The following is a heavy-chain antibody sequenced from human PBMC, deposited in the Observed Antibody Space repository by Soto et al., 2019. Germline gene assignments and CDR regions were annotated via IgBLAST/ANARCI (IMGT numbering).Heavy chain of an antibody. J-gene: IGHJ6*02. CDR3: VIRRDTDYYYVMDV. V-gene: IGHV5-51*01. CDR1: GYSFTNYW. Sequence: PGESLKISCKGSGYSFTNYWIGWVRQMPGKGLEWMGIIYPGDSDTRYSPSFQGQVTIAADKSISTAYLQWSSLKASDTAMYYCVIRRDTDYYYVMDVWGQGTTVTVSS. D-gene: IGHD3-16*01. CDR2: IYPGDSDT.